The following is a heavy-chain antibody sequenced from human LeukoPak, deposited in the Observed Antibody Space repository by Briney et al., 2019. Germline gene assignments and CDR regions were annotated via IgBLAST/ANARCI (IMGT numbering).Heavy chain of an antibody. D-gene: IGHD6-13*01. CDR3: ARGDIAVAGTGPFDY. Sequence: PSETLSLTCIVSGGSISSSSHYWGWIRQPPGKGLEWIGTTYYSGITYYNPSLKSRVTISVDTSKNQFSLRLSSVTAADTAVYYCARGDIAVAGTGPFDYWGQGTLVTVSS. CDR2: TYYSGIT. CDR1: GGSISSSSHY. J-gene: IGHJ4*02. V-gene: IGHV4-39*01.